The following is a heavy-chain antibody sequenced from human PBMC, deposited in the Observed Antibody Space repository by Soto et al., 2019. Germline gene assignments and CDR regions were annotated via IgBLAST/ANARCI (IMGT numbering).Heavy chain of an antibody. CDR3: AKILAGEYYYYGMDV. CDR2: ISGSGGST. CDR1: GFTFSSYA. Sequence: EVQLLESGGGLVQPGGSLRLSCAASGFTFSSYAMSWFRQAPGKGLEWVSAISGSGGSTYYADSVKGRFTISRANSKNTLYLQMNSLRAEDTAVYYCAKILAGEYYYYGMDVWGQGTTVTVSS. J-gene: IGHJ6*02. D-gene: IGHD2-21*01. V-gene: IGHV3-23*01.